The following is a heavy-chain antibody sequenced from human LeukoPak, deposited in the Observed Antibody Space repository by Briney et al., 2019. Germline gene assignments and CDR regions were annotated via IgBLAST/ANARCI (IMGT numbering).Heavy chain of an antibody. Sequence: PGGSLRLSCTASGFIFSSYTMSWVRQAPGRGLEWVSTISGSGDNSYYADPVKGRFTISRDNSKNTLYLQMNSLRVEDTAVFYCAKDSPSAPVTSVWGQGTLVTVSS. CDR1: GFIFSSYT. D-gene: IGHD4-17*01. CDR3: AKDSPSAPVTSV. V-gene: IGHV3-23*01. CDR2: ISGSGDNS. J-gene: IGHJ4*02.